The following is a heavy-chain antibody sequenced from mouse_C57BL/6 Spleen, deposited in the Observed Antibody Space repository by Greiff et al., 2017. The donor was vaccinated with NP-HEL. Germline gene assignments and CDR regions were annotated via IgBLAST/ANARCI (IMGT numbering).Heavy chain of an antibody. CDR1: GFSLTSYG. J-gene: IGHJ4*01. CDR2: IWSGGST. Sequence: VMLVESGPGLVQPSQSLSITCTVSGFSLTSYGVHWVRQSPGKGLEWLGVIWSGGSTDYNAAFISRLSISKDNSKSQVFFKMNSLQADDTAIYYCATLVTTNYAMDYWGQGTSVTVSS. D-gene: IGHD2-5*01. V-gene: IGHV2-2*01. CDR3: ATLVTTNYAMDY.